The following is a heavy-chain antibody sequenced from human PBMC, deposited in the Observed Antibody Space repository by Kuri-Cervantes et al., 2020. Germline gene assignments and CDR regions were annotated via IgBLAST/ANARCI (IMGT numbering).Heavy chain of an antibody. CDR3: ARDPSMIVVVMVFDP. Sequence: GESLKISCAASGFTFSSYGMHWVRQAPGKGLEWVAVIWYDGSNKYYADSVKGRFTISRDNSKNTLYLQMNSLRAEDTAVYYCARDPSMIVVVMVFDPWGQGTLVTVSS. V-gene: IGHV3-33*01. CDR2: IWYDGSNK. J-gene: IGHJ5*02. D-gene: IGHD3-22*01. CDR1: GFTFSSYG.